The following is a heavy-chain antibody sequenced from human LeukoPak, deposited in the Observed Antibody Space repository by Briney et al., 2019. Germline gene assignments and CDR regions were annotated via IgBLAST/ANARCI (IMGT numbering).Heavy chain of an antibody. CDR2: IDWDDDK. CDR1: GFSLSTSGMC. D-gene: IGHD4-17*01. CDR3: ARIKIAGDYGRRAFDV. V-gene: IGHV2-70*11. J-gene: IGHJ3*01. Sequence: SGPALVKPTQTLTLTCTFSGFSLSTSGMCVSWIRQPPGKALEWFARIDWDDDKYYSTSLKTRLTISKDTSKNQVVLTMTNMDPVDTATYYCARIKIAGDYGRRAFDVWGQGTMVTVSS.